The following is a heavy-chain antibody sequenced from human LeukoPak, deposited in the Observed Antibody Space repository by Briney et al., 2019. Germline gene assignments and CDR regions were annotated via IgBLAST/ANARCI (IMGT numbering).Heavy chain of an antibody. D-gene: IGHD6-19*01. J-gene: IGHJ3*02. V-gene: IGHV3-30*02. CDR2: IRYDGSNK. CDR3: ARNEAVAGTHGAFDI. CDR1: GFTFSSYG. Sequence: PGGSLRLSCAASGFTFSSYGMHWVRQAPGKGLEWVAFIRYDGSNKYYADSVKGRFTISRDNSKNTLYLQMNSLRAEDTAVYYCARNEAVAGTHGAFDIWGQGTMVTVSS.